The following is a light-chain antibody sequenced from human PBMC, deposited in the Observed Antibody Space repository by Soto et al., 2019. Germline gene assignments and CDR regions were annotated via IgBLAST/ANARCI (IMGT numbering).Light chain of an antibody. CDR1: QGVGND. Sequence: DLQMTQSPSSLSASLGDSVNITCRASQGVGNDLNWYQEKPGKAPKRLIYSASSLQSGVPSRFSGSGSGTEFTLTISSLQPEDFGVYFCHQRNKFGQGTRLEIK. CDR2: SAS. V-gene: IGKV1-17*01. J-gene: IGKJ5*01. CDR3: HQRNK.